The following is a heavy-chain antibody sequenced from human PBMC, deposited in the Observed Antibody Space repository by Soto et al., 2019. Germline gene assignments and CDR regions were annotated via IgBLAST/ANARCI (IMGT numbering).Heavy chain of an antibody. CDR2: INGNSRTI. CDR3: ARDWRWFFDL. CDR1: GFIINSHS. J-gene: IGHJ2*01. V-gene: IGHV3-48*02. D-gene: IGHD3-3*01. Sequence: EVQLVESGGGLVQPGGSLRLSCAASGFIINSHSLNWVRQAPGRGLEWVSYINGNSRTIHYADSVKGRFTISRDNAKNSVFLQRNSLRDDDTAVYFCARDWRWFFDLWGRGTLVTVSS.